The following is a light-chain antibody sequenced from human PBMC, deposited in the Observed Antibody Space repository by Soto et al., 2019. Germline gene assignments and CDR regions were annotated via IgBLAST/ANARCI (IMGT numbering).Light chain of an antibody. V-gene: IGKV1-39*01. CDR3: QQTFYIPRT. Sequence: DIKMTQSPSSRSAYVGDRVTITCRASQNVWTYVNCYQQKPGKAPRLLIYGASDLEDGVPARFSGGGSGTDFSFTISSLQSEDFATYFCQQTFYIPRTFGQGTKVDIK. CDR2: GAS. CDR1: QNVWTY. J-gene: IGKJ2*01.